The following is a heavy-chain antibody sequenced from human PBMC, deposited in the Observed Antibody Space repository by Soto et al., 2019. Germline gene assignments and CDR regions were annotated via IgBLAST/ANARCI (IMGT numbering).Heavy chain of an antibody. CDR2: ISAGNDNT. CDR3: ARYNSGPFDY. CDR1: GYTFTSYL. V-gene: IGHV1-3*01. Sequence: GASVTVSCKASGYTFTSYLIHCVRQAPGQRLEWMGWISAGNDNTKYSQKFQGRVTITRDTSASTAYMELSSLRSEDTAVYYCARYNSGPFDYWGQGTLVTVSS. D-gene: IGHD6-19*01. J-gene: IGHJ4*02.